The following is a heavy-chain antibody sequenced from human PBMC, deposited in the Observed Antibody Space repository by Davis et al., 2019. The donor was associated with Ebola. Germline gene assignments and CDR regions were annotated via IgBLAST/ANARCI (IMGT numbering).Heavy chain of an antibody. Sequence: SVKVSCKASGGTFSSYAISWVRQAPGQGLEWMGGIIPIFGTANYAQKFQGRVTITADESTSTAYMELRSLRSDDTAVYYCARGYSGSRRLDYWGQGTLVTVSS. D-gene: IGHD1-26*01. CDR2: IIPIFGTA. J-gene: IGHJ4*02. V-gene: IGHV1-69*13. CDR3: ARGYSGSRRLDY. CDR1: GGTFSSYA.